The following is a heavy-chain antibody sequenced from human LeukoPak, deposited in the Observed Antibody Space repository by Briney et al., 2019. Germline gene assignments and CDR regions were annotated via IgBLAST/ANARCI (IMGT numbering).Heavy chain of an antibody. CDR1: GFTFSSYS. D-gene: IGHD5-12*01. V-gene: IGHV3-21*01. J-gene: IGHJ6*03. Sequence: GGSLRLSCAASGFTFSSYSMNWVRQAPGKGLEWVSSISSSSSYIYYADSVKGRFTISRDNAKNSLYLQMNSLRAEDTAVYYCARGRGGYEGGYYMDVWGKGTTVTISS. CDR3: ARGRGGYEGGYYMDV. CDR2: ISSSSSYI.